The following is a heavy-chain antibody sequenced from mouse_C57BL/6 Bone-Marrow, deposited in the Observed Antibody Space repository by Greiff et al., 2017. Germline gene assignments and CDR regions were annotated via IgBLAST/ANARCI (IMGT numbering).Heavy chain of an antibody. CDR1: EYEFPSHD. J-gene: IGHJ4*01. CDR2: INSDGGST. CDR3: ARLYYYGSSYAMDY. D-gene: IGHD1-1*01. V-gene: IGHV5-2*01. Sequence: EVMLVESGGGLVQPGESLKLSCESNEYEFPSHDMSWVRKTPEKRLELVAAINSDGGSTYYPDTMERRFIISRDNTRKTLYLQMSSLRSEDTALYYCARLYYYGSSYAMDYWGQGTSVTVSS.